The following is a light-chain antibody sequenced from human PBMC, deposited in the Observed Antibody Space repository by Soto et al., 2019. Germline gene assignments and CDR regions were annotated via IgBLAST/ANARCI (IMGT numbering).Light chain of an antibody. CDR1: QTPSDNN. CDR3: QPYATSSYT. CDR2: GAS. Sequence: EIVLTQSPRTLSLSPGERATLSCRASQTPSDNNLAWFQQRPGQAPRLIIYGASYRETGIPDRFAGSGSGTDFTLTISRLEPEDFAVYYCQPYATSSYTFGQRTKLEIK. V-gene: IGKV3-20*01. J-gene: IGKJ2*01.